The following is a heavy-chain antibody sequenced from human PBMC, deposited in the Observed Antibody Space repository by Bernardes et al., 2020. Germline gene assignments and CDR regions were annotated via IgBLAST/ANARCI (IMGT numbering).Heavy chain of an antibody. V-gene: IGHV3-21*01. D-gene: IGHD2-15*01. CDR2: ISSSSYI. CDR3: ARPRDGGNPGFDY. J-gene: IGHJ4*02. Sequence: GGSLRLSCAASGFTFSSYSMNWVRQAPGKGLEWVSSISSSSYIYYADSVKGRFTISRDNAKNSLYLQMNSLRAEDTAVYYCARPRDGGNPGFDYWGQGTLVTVSS. CDR1: GFTFSSYS.